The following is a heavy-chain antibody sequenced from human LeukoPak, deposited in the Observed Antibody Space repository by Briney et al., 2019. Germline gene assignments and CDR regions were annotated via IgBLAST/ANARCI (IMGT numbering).Heavy chain of an antibody. CDR1: GGSFSGYY. Sequence: PSETPSLTCAVYGGSFSGYYWSWIRQPPGKGLEWIGEINHSGSTNYNPSLKSRVTISVDTSKNQFSLKLSSVTAADTAVYYCAMARYTVPFDYWGQGTLVTVSS. CDR2: INHSGST. D-gene: IGHD4-17*01. CDR3: AMARYTVPFDY. V-gene: IGHV4-34*01. J-gene: IGHJ4*02.